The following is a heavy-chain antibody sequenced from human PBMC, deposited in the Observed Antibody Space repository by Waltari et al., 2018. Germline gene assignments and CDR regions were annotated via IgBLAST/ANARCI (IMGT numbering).Heavy chain of an antibody. CDR3: ARDLQFQRVIIWD. CDR1: GFTYSSYW. CDR2: IKQYGMEK. D-gene: IGHD3-16*02. V-gene: IGHV3-7*01. J-gene: IGHJ4*01. Sequence: ELQLVEYGGGLVQHGGSLRLSCAASGFTYSSYWMSWVRQAPGKGLEWVANIKQYGMEKYYLAAVNGLFTLSRHNAKNSLSLQMNNLRATDTAVYYGARDLQFQRVIIWDWGHGTLVTVSS.